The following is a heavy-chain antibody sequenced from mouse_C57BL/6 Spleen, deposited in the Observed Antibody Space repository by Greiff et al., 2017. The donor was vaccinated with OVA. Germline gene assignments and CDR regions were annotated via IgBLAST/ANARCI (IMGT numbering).Heavy chain of an antibody. V-gene: IGHV1-50*01. CDR3: ARGGLHYFDY. CDR2: IDPSDSYT. Sequence: VQLQQPGAELVKPGASVKLSCKASGYTFTSYWMQWVKQRPGQGLEWIGEIDPSDSYTNYNQKFKGKATLTVDTSSSTAYMQLSSLTSEDSAVYYCARGGLHYFDYWGKGTTLTVSS. J-gene: IGHJ2*01. CDR1: GYTFTSYW.